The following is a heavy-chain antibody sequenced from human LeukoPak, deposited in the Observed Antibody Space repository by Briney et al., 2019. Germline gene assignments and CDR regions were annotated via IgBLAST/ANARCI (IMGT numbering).Heavy chain of an antibody. CDR3: ARAVAVAGTSDYYYGMDV. V-gene: IGHV3-30*04. Sequence: GGSLRLSCAASGFTFSSYAMHWVRQAPGKGLEWVAVISYDGSNKYYADSVMGRFTISRDNSKNTLYLQMNSLRAEDTAVYYCARAVAVAGTSDYYYGMDVWGKGTTVTVSS. CDR1: GFTFSSYA. CDR2: ISYDGSNK. J-gene: IGHJ6*04. D-gene: IGHD6-19*01.